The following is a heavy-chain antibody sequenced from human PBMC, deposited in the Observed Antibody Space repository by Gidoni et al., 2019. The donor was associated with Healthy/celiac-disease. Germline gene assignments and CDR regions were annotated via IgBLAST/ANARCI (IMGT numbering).Heavy chain of an antibody. D-gene: IGHD5-18*01. CDR1: GGPISSGGYS. CDR2: IDQSGST. Sequence: QLQLQESGSGLVKPSQTLSLNCAVPGGPISSGGYSWSWIRQPPGKGLEWIGYIDQSGSTYHNPSLKSRVTISVDRSKNQFSLKLSSVTAADTAVYYCARGTAMEAYNWFDPWGQGTLVTVSS. CDR3: ARGTAMEAYNWFDP. J-gene: IGHJ5*02. V-gene: IGHV4-30-2*01.